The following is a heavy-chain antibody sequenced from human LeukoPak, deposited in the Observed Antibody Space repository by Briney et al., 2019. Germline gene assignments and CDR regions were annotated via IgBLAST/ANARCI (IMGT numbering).Heavy chain of an antibody. CDR2: IHYSGAT. D-gene: IGHD3-22*01. V-gene: IGHV4-59*08. CDR1: GDSISGYF. CDR3: ARDSSGPYWYFDL. J-gene: IGHJ2*01. Sequence: SETLSLTCTVSGDSISGYFWSWIRQTPGKGLEWIGYIHYSGATNYNPSLKSRVTMSVDTSKDRFSLKLSSVNAADTAMYYCARDSSGPYWYFDLWGRGTLVTVSS.